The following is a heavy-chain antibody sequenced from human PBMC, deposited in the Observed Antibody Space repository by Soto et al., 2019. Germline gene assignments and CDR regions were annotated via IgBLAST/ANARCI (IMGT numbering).Heavy chain of an antibody. CDR2: ISAYNGNT. CDR1: GYTITIYG. Sequence: ASVKVSCKASGYTITIYGISWVRQAPGQGPEWMGWISAYNGNTNYAQKLQGRVTITRDTSASTAYMELSSLRSEDTAVYYCARDRDSSGYYSGWGQGTLVTVSS. D-gene: IGHD3-22*01. J-gene: IGHJ4*02. CDR3: ARDRDSSGYYSG. V-gene: IGHV1-18*01.